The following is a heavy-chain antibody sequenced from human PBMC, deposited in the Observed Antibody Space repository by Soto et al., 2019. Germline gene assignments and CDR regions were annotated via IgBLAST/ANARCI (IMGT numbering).Heavy chain of an antibody. V-gene: IGHV1-18*04. CDR2: ISAHNGDT. CDR1: GYTFNYYG. J-gene: IGHJ4*02. D-gene: IGHD3-22*01. Sequence: ASVNVSCKASGYTFNYYGIRWVRQAPGQGLEWVGWISAHNGDTKYAQNLQGRLTLTTDTSTSTAYMELTSLTSDDTTVYYCARDWSRYFDSSGLMWFYWGQGKLVTV. CDR3: ARDWSRYFDSSGLMWFY.